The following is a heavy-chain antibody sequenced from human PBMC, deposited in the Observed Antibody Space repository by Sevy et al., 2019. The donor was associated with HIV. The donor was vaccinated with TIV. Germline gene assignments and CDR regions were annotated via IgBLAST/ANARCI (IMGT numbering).Heavy chain of an antibody. Sequence: GGSPRLSCAASGFAFSTYGLYWVRQAPGKGLEWVAVIWFDGSEKYYADSVKGRFTISRDNSKNTLYLQMNSLTAADTAVYYCARGQGDDYNYGLDVWGQGTTVTVSS. CDR3: ARGQGDDYNYGLDV. V-gene: IGHV3-33*01. CDR1: GFAFSTYG. J-gene: IGHJ6*02. D-gene: IGHD1-26*01. CDR2: IWFDGSEK.